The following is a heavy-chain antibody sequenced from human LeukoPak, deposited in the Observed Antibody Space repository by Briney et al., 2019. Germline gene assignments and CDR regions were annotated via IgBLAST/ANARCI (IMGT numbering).Heavy chain of an antibody. CDR2: VSGSGGST. J-gene: IGHJ5*02. V-gene: IGHV3-23*01. CDR1: GSTFSSYA. Sequence: GGSLRLSCTVSGSTFSSYAMTWVRQAPGKGLEWVSAVSGSGGSTYYADSVRGRFTISRDNSKNTLYLQMNNLKAEDTSVYYCAKGRIGPPSWFDPWGQGTLVTVSS. CDR3: AKGRIGPPSWFDP. D-gene: IGHD3-10*01.